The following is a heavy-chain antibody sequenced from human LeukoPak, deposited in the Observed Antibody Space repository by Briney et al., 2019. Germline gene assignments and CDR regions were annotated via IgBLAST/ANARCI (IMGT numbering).Heavy chain of an antibody. CDR1: GFTFKDYG. Sequence: AGRSLRLSCAATGFTFKDYGMHWVRQPPGKGLGWVSSINWNGGGTDYADSVKGRFTISRDNAKNSLYLQLSSLRPEDTALYNCAKHMRATNTYSFFGLDVWGQGTTVTVSS. D-gene: IGHD1-26*01. V-gene: IGHV3-9*01. J-gene: IGHJ6*02. CDR2: INWNGGGT. CDR3: AKHMRATNTYSFFGLDV.